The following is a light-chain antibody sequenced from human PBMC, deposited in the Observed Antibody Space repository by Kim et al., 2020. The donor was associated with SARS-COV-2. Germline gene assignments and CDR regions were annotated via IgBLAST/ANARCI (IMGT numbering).Light chain of an antibody. CDR1: QSVSRY. Sequence: FSPGERATLSCRASQSVSRYLAWYQQKPGQAPRLLIYDASARATGIPARFSGSGSGTDFTLTINSLEPEDFAVYYCQQRSNWPLTFGGGTKVDIK. V-gene: IGKV3-11*01. CDR2: DAS. CDR3: QQRSNWPLT. J-gene: IGKJ4*01.